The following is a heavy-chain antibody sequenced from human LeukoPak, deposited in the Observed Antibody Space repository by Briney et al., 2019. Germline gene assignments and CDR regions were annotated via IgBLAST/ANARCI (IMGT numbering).Heavy chain of an antibody. J-gene: IGHJ4*02. CDR1: GFTFSNAW. Sequence: GSLRLSCAASGFTFSNAWMRWVRQAPGKGMEWVGRIKSKTDGGTTDYAAPAKGRFTISRDDSKNTLYVQMNSLKTEDTAVYYCTTGPYDYGSGTYYHWGQGTLVTVSS. V-gene: IGHV3-15*01. CDR3: TTGPYDYGSGTYYH. D-gene: IGHD3-10*01. CDR2: IKSKTDGGTT.